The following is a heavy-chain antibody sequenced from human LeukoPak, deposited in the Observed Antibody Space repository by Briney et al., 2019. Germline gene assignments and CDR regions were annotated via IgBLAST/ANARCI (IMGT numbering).Heavy chain of an antibody. V-gene: IGHV1-46*01. CDR2: INPSGGST. J-gene: IGHJ4*02. D-gene: IGHD6-6*01. CDR3: ARETPDSSSYHNFDY. CDR1: GYAFTSYY. Sequence: GASVKVSCKASGYAFTSYYMHWVRQAPGQGLEWMGIINPSGGSTSYAQKFQGRVTMTRDAPTSTVYMELSSLRSEDTAVYYCARETPDSSSYHNFDYWGQGTLVTVSS.